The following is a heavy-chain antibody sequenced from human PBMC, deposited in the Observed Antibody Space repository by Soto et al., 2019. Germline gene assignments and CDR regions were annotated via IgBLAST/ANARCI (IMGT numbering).Heavy chain of an antibody. J-gene: IGHJ5*02. CDR3: ARDIGYSGFNGFDP. CDR2: ISWNSGKI. V-gene: IGHV3-9*01. CDR1: GFTFDDYA. Sequence: VRLVESGGGLVQPGRSLRLSCAASGFTFDDYAMHWVRRAPGKGLEWVSGISWNSGKIAYADSVRGRFTISRDNAKNSLYLQMNSLRNEDTALYYCARDIGYSGFNGFDPWGQGTLVTVSS. D-gene: IGHD5-12*01.